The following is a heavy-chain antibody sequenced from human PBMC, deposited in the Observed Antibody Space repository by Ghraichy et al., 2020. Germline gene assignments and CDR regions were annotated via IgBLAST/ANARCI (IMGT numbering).Heavy chain of an antibody. CDR3: ARDREREDWYFDL. J-gene: IGHJ2*01. Sequence: SETLSLTCTVSGYSISSGYYWGWIRQPPGKGLEWIGSIYHSGSTYYNPSLKSRVTISVDTSKNQFSLKLSSVTAADTAVYYCARDREREDWYFDLWGRGTLVTVSS. CDR2: IYHSGST. V-gene: IGHV4-38-2*02. CDR1: GYSISSGYY.